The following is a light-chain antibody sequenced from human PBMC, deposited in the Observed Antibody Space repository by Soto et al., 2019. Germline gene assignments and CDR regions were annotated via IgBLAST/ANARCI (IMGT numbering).Light chain of an antibody. CDR3: QQSHSSSWT. CDR2: GTS. Sequence: DIQLTQSPSSLSASVGDRVTITCRASQSISNSFNWYQQKPGKAPNLLIYGTSDLQSGVPSRFSGSGSGTEFTLTISSLQRDDFATYYCQQSHSSSWTFGQGTKVEIK. J-gene: IGKJ1*01. CDR1: QSISNS. V-gene: IGKV1-39*01.